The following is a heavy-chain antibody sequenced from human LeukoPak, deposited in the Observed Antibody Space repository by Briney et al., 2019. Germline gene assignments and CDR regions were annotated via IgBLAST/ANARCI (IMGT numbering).Heavy chain of an antibody. D-gene: IGHD1-26*01. J-gene: IGHJ4*01. CDR1: GFTFNSYE. Sequence: PGGSLRLSCTASGFTFNSYEMNWVRQAPGKGLEWVSYINSGGSAIYYADSVKGRFTISRDNAKNSLYLQMNSLRADDTAVYYCARGGSYIPYWGQGSPLTVSS. V-gene: IGHV3-48*03. CDR2: INSGGSAI. CDR3: ARGGSYIPY.